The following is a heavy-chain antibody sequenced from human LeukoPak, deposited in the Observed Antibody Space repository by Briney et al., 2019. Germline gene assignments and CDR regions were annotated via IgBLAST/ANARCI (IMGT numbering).Heavy chain of an antibody. D-gene: IGHD3-10*01. Sequence: SETLSLTCAVYGGSFSSYYWSWIRQPPGKGLEWIGEINHSGSTNYNPSLKSRVTISVDTSKNQFSLKLSSVTAADTAVYYCARGIRAGVRGYNYYHRPLTKTNFDYWGQGTLVTVSS. CDR2: INHSGST. CDR3: ARGIRAGVRGYNYYHRPLTKTNFDY. V-gene: IGHV4-34*01. J-gene: IGHJ4*02. CDR1: GGSFSSYY.